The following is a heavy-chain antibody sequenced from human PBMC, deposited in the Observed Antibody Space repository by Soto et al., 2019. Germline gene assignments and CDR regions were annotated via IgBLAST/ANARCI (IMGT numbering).Heavy chain of an antibody. D-gene: IGHD2-2*01. CDR2: IYYSGST. J-gene: IGHJ6*02. V-gene: IGHV4-59*01. Sequence: SETLSLTCTVSGGSISSYYWSWIRQPPGKGLEWIGYIYYSGSTNYNPSLKSRVTISVDTSKNQFSLKLSSVTAADTAVYYCARDAGCISTSCSDYYYYGMDVWGQGTTVTVS. CDR1: GGSISSYY. CDR3: ARDAGCISTSCSDYYYYGMDV.